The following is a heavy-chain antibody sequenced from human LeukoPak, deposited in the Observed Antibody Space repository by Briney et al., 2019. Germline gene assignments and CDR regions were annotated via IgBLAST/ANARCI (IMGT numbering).Heavy chain of an antibody. CDR1: GGTFSSYA. D-gene: IGHD3-9*01. CDR2: IIPIFGTA. Sequence: ASVRVSCKASGGTFSSYAISWVRQAPGQGLEWMGGIIPIFGTANYAQKFQGRVTITADESTSTAYMELSSLRSEDTAVYYCARDLGDYDILTGYYSPNWFDPWGQGILVTVSS. V-gene: IGHV1-69*13. CDR3: ARDLGDYDILTGYYSPNWFDP. J-gene: IGHJ5*02.